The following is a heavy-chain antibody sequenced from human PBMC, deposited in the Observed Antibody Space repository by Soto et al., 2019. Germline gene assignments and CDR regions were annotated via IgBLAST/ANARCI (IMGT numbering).Heavy chain of an antibody. D-gene: IGHD5-18*01. V-gene: IGHV3-30*18. CDR1: RFTFSNYG. CDR3: AKERDTRSSSCFDS. CDR2: ISHDGTVI. J-gene: IGHJ4*02. Sequence: QVQLVESGGGVVQPGRSLRLSCAASRFTFSNYGMQWVRQAPGKGLEWVAVISHDGTVIYYADSVKGRFTISRDNFQNTLDLQMDSLRAEDTAVYYCAKERDTRSSSCFDSWGQGTLVNVSS.